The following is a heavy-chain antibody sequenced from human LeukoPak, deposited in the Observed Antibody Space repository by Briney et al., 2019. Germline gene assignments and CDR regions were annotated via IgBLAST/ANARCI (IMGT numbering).Heavy chain of an antibody. Sequence: GGSLSLSCAASGLTFRNYWMHWVRHAPGEGRVWGAYVDKGGRGREYADSVKGRFTISRDNVKSMVYLQMNSLRAEATAVYYCARGGYGTGIDYWGQGTLVTVSS. D-gene: IGHD2-8*02. CDR1: GLTFRNYW. CDR2: VDKGGRGR. J-gene: IGHJ4*02. V-gene: IGHV3-74*03. CDR3: ARGGYGTGIDY.